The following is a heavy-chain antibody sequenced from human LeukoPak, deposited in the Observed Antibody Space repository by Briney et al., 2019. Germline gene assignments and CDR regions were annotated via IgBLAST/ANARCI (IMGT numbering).Heavy chain of an antibody. CDR3: ARDLSGLFDP. CDR2: TYYRSKWYN. V-gene: IGHV6-1*01. CDR1: GDSVSGNRPA. Sequence: SQTLSLTCAISGDSVSGNRPAWNWITQSPSRGLEWQVRTYYRSKWYNDYAVSVKSRITINPDTSKNQFSLQLNSVTPEDTAVYYCARDLSGLFDPWGQGTLVTVSS. D-gene: IGHD3-10*01. J-gene: IGHJ5*02.